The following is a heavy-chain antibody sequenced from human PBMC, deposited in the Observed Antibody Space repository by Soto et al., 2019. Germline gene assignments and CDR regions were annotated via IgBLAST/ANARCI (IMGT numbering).Heavy chain of an antibody. V-gene: IGHV3-53*01. J-gene: IGHJ6*02. CDR2: IYSGGST. CDR1: GFTVSSNY. CDR3: ARGHCSGGSCYPWGMDV. D-gene: IGHD2-15*01. Sequence: EVQLVESGGGLIQPGGSLRLSCAASGFTVSSNYMSWVRQAPVKGLEWVSVIYSGGSTYYADSVKGRFTISRDNSKNTLYLQMNSLRAEDTAVYYCARGHCSGGSCYPWGMDVWGQGTTVTVSS.